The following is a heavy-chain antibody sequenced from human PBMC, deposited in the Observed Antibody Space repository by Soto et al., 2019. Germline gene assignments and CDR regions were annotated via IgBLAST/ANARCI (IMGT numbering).Heavy chain of an antibody. CDR3: ARLSRGDSNFDY. V-gene: IGHV4-39*01. CDR2: IYYSWST. CDR1: GGSISSSSYY. J-gene: IGHJ4*02. Sequence: PSETLSLTCTVAGGSISSSSYYWGWIRQPPGKGLEGIWSIYYSWSTYYNRSLKSRVTISVDTYKNQFSLKLSSVPAAATAVYYCARLSRGDSNFDYWGQGTLVTVSS. D-gene: IGHD2-21*02.